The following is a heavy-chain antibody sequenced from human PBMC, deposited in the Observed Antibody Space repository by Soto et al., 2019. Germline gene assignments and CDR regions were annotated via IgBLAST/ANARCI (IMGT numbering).Heavy chain of an antibody. V-gene: IGHV4-31*03. CDR2: IYYSGST. D-gene: IGHD3-22*01. J-gene: IGHJ6*02. CDR1: GGSISSGGYY. Sequence: PSETLSLTCTVSGGSISSGGYYWSWIRQHPGKGLEWIGYIYYSGSTYYNPSLKSRVTISVDTSKNQFSLKLSSVTAADTAVYYCARNYYDSSGYQNYYYYYGMDVWGQGTTVT. CDR3: ARNYYDSSGYQNYYYYYGMDV.